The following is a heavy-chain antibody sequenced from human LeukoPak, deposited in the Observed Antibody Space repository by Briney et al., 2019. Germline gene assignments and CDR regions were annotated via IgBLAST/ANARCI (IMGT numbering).Heavy chain of an antibody. D-gene: IGHD3-9*01. CDR1: GGSISSGGYS. V-gene: IGHV4-30-2*01. Sequence: PSGTLSLTCAVSGGSISSGGYSWSWIRQPPGKGLEWIGYIYHSGSTYYNPSLKSRVTISVDRSKNQFSLKLSSVTAADTAVYYCARVFYYDILWGQGTLVTVSS. CDR2: IYHSGST. J-gene: IGHJ4*02. CDR3: ARVFYYDIL.